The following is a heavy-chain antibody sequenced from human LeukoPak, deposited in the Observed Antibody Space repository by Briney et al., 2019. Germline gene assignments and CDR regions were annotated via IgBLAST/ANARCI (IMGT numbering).Heavy chain of an antibody. CDR2: ISYDGSNK. V-gene: IGHV3-30*04. J-gene: IGHJ6*03. Sequence: GGSLRLSCAASGFTFSSYAMHWVRQAPGKGLEWVAVISYDGSNKYYADSVKARFTISRDNSQNTVSLQLNNLRIEDTALYYCAKTSLSDPSGHYYYMDVWGKGTTVTVSS. D-gene: IGHD3-3*01. CDR1: GFTFSSYA. CDR3: AKTSLSDPSGHYYYMDV.